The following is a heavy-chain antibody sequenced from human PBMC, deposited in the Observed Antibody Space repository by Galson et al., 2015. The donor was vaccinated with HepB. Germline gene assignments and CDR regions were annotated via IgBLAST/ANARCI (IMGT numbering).Heavy chain of an antibody. CDR1: GFTFSRYA. Sequence: SLRLSCAASGFTFSRYAMSWVRQAPGKGLEWVSAISGSGGSTYYADSVKGRFTISRDNSKNTLYLQMNSLRAEDTAVYYCAKVWSLAGASFDYWGQGTLVTVSS. J-gene: IGHJ4*02. V-gene: IGHV3-23*01. CDR2: ISGSGGST. D-gene: IGHD6-19*01. CDR3: AKVWSLAGASFDY.